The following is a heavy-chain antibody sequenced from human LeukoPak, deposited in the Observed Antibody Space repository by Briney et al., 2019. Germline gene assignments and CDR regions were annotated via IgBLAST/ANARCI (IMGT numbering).Heavy chain of an antibody. J-gene: IGHJ6*02. CDR1: GFTFSSYA. V-gene: IGHV3-30-3*01. D-gene: IGHD3-22*01. CDR2: ISYDGSNN. Sequence: PGRSLRLSCAASGFTFSSYAMHWVRQAPGKGLEWVAVISYDGSNNYYADSVKGRFTISRDNSKNTLYLQMNSLRAEDTAVYFCAREFQWLIVDYYYYGMDVWGQGTTVTVSS. CDR3: AREFQWLIVDYYYYGMDV.